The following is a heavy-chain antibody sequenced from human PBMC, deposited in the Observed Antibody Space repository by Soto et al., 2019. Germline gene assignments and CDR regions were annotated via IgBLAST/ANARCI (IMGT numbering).Heavy chain of an antibody. CDR2: ISSSSSYI. CDR3: ARDEALNGHGY. D-gene: IGHD2-8*01. CDR1: GFTFSSYS. J-gene: IGHJ4*02. Sequence: EVQLVESGGGLVKPGGSLRLSCAASGFTFSSYSMNWVRQAPGKGLEWVSSISSSSSYIYYADSVKGRFTISRDNAKNSLYLQMNSLRAEATAVYCCARDEALNGHGYWGQGTLVTVSS. V-gene: IGHV3-21*01.